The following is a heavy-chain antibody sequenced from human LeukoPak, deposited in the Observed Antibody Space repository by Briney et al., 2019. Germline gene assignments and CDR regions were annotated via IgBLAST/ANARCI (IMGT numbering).Heavy chain of an antibody. Sequence: SETLSLTCAVYGGSFSGYYWSWIRQPPGKGLEWIGEINHSGSTNYNPSLKSRVTISVDTSKNQFSLKLSSVTAADTAVYYCARAPWYDFWSGSLRAFDIWGQGTMVTVSS. CDR2: INHSGST. J-gene: IGHJ3*02. V-gene: IGHV4-34*01. CDR3: ARAPWYDFWSGSLRAFDI. D-gene: IGHD3-3*01. CDR1: GGSFSGYY.